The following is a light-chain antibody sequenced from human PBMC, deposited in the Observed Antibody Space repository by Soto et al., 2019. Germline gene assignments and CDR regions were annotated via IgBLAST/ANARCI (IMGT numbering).Light chain of an antibody. CDR1: SSNIGGNT. J-gene: IGLJ3*02. Sequence: QSVLTQPPSASGTPGQRVTFSCSGSSSNIGGNTVSWFQHLPRTAPKLLIFSNSQRPSGVPDRFSGAKSGTSASLAISGLQSEDEANYYCSSYTTTSTTFGGGTKLTVL. CDR3: SSYTTTSTT. V-gene: IGLV1-44*01. CDR2: SNS.